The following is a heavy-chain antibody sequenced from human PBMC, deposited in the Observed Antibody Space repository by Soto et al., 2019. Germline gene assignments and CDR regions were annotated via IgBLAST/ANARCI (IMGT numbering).Heavy chain of an antibody. CDR3: ANGGPWELISYFDY. Sequence: EVQLVESGGGLVQPGGSLRLSCTASGFTFSSHWMCWVRQAPGKGLEWVSAISGSGGSTYYADSVKGRFTISRDNSKNTLYLQMNSLRAEDTAVYYCANGGPWELISYFDYWGQGTLVTVSS. V-gene: IGHV3-23*04. J-gene: IGHJ4*02. CDR2: ISGSGGST. CDR1: GFTFSSHW. D-gene: IGHD1-26*01.